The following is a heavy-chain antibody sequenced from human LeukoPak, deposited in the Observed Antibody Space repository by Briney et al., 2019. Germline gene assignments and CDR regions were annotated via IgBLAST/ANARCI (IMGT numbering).Heavy chain of an antibody. Sequence: PGGSLRLSCAASGFTFSSYGMSWVRQAPGEGVEWVSAISTSGESTYYADSVKGHFTISRDNSKNTLYLQMNSLRAEDTAIYFCAKGSGNGYGSGPFDYWGQGTLVTVSS. V-gene: IGHV3-23*01. CDR1: GFTFSSYG. CDR2: ISTSGEST. J-gene: IGHJ4*02. D-gene: IGHD3-10*01. CDR3: AKGSGNGYGSGPFDY.